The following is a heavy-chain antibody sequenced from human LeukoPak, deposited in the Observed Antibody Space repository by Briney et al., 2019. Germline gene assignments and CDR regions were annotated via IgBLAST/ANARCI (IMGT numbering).Heavy chain of an antibody. D-gene: IGHD6-19*01. CDR1: GFTFRSYA. CDR3: AKAWYSSGWYPYYYYYGMDV. J-gene: IGHJ6*02. Sequence: GGSLRLSCAASGFTFRSYAMSWARQAPGKGLEWVSTVTGGGGTTYYADSVKGRFTISRDNSKNTVYLQLNSLRTEDTALYYCAKAWYSSGWYPYYYYYGMDVWGQGTTVTVSS. CDR2: VTGGGGTT. V-gene: IGHV3-23*01.